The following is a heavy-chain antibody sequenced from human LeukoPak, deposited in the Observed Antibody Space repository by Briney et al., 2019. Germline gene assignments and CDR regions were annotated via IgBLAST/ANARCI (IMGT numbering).Heavy chain of an antibody. CDR2: IWFDGSIK. CDR1: GFTFSTYG. V-gene: IGHV3-33*01. Sequence: PPGRSLRLSGAAPGFTFSTYGMHWVRQAPGKGLEWVAVIWFDGSIKYYADSVKGRFTISRDNSKNTLYLQMNSLRAEDTAVYYCARAVGPFDIWGQGTIVIVSS. J-gene: IGHJ3*02. CDR3: ARAVGPFDI.